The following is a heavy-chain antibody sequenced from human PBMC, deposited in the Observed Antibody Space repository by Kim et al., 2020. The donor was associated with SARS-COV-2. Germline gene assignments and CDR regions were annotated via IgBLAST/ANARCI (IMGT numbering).Heavy chain of an antibody. CDR1: GGSISSYY. D-gene: IGHD1-26*01. CDR3: ARGRGSYPKRDLGVLFDY. J-gene: IGHJ4*02. CDR2: IYYSGST. V-gene: IGHV4-59*01. Sequence: SETLSLTCTVSGGSISSYYWSWIRQPPGKGLEWIGYIYYSGSTNYNPSLKSRVTISVDTSKNQFSLKLSSVTAADTAVYYCARGRGSYPKRDLGVLFDYWGQGTLVTVSS.